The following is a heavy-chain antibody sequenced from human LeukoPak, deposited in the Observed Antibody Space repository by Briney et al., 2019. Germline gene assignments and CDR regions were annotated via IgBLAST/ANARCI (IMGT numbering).Heavy chain of an antibody. D-gene: IGHD4-17*01. CDR3: ARQCPETTSAFDI. Sequence: GESLKISCKGSGYSFTSYWIGWVRQKPGKGLEWMGIIYPGDSDTRYSPSFQGQVTISADKSISTAYLQWSSLKASDTAMYYCARQCPETTSAFDIWGQGTMVTVSS. CDR2: IYPGDSDT. J-gene: IGHJ3*02. CDR1: GYSFTSYW. V-gene: IGHV5-51*01.